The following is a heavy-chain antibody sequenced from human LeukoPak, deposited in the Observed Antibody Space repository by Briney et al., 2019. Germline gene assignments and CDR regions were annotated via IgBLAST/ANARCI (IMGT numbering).Heavy chain of an antibody. CDR3: ARAPGYCSTTSCEYYYYMDV. CDR1: GGSISSYY. Sequence: SETLSLTCTVSGGSISSYYWSWIQQPAGKGLEWIGRIYTSGSTNYNPSLKSRVTISVDTSKNQFSLKLSSVTAADTAVYYCARAPGYCSTTSCEYYYYMDVWGKGTTVTVSS. J-gene: IGHJ6*03. D-gene: IGHD2-2*01. V-gene: IGHV4-4*07. CDR2: IYTSGST.